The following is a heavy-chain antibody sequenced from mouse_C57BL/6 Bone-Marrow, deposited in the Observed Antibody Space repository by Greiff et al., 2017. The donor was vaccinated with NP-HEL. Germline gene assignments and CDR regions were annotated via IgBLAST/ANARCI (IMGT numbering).Heavy chain of an antibody. Sequence: LQESGPELVKPGASVKISCKASGYAFSSSWMNWVKQRPGKGLEWIGRIYPGDGDTNYNGKFKGKATLTADKSSSTAYMQLSSLTSEDSAVYFCARHYYGSSWFAYWGQGTLVTVSA. D-gene: IGHD1-1*01. CDR3: ARHYYGSSWFAY. J-gene: IGHJ3*01. CDR2: IYPGDGDT. CDR1: GYAFSSSW. V-gene: IGHV1-82*01.